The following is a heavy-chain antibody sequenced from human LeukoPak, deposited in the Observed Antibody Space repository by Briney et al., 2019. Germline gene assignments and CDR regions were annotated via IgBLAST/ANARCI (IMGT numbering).Heavy chain of an antibody. D-gene: IGHD3-22*01. CDR2: IYYSGTT. V-gene: IGHV4-59*08. CDR1: GGSISSFY. CDR3: ARHYDSSGYWYYFDY. Sequence: PSETLSLTCTVSGGSISSFYWSWIRQPPGKGLEWIGYIYYSGTTSYNPSLKSRVTISVDESKNQFSLKLTSVTAADTAVYYCARHYDSSGYWYYFDYWGQGTLVTVSS. J-gene: IGHJ4*02.